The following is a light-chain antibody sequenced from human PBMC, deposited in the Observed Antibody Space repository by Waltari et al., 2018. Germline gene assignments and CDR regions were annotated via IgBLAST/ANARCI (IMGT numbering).Light chain of an antibody. Sequence: QSALTQPASVSGSPGQSITISCPGTRRDVGTYDYGSWYQQHPGKAPKLMIYDVTKRPSGIANRFSGSKSGNTASLTISGLQAEDEADYYCSSYTTSSTVYVFGTGTKVTVL. V-gene: IGLV2-14*03. CDR3: SSYTTSSTVYV. CDR1: RRDVGTYDY. CDR2: DVT. J-gene: IGLJ1*01.